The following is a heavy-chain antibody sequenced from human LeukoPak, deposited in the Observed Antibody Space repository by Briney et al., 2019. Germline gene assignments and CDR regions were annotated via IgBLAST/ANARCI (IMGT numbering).Heavy chain of an antibody. V-gene: IGHV5-51*01. CDR3: ARASGGVISGVDY. D-gene: IGHD3-10*01. CDR2: IYPGDSDT. Sequence: GESLKISCKGSGYSFTSYWIGWVRQMPGKGLEWMGIIYPGDSDTRYSPSFQGQVTISADKSISTAYLQWSGLKASDTAMYHCARASGGVISGVDYWGQGTLVTVSS. CDR1: GYSFTSYW. J-gene: IGHJ4*02.